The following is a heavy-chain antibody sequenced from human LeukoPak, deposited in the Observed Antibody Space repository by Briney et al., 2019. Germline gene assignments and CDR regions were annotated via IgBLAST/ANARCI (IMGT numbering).Heavy chain of an antibody. CDR3: AKRLSGSDLPSPLDY. Sequence: GGSLRLSCAASGFTFSSCGMHWVRQAPGKGLEWVAVISYDGSNKYYADSVKGRFTISRDNSKNTLYLQMNSLRAEDTAVYYCAKRLSGSDLPSPLDYWGQGTLVTVSS. CDR2: ISYDGSNK. J-gene: IGHJ4*02. CDR1: GFTFSSCG. V-gene: IGHV3-30*18. D-gene: IGHD1-26*01.